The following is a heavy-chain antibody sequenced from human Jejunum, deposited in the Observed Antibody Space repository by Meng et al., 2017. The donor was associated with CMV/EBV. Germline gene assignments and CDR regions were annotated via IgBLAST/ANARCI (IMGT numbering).Heavy chain of an antibody. D-gene: IGHD5-18*01. V-gene: IGHV1-8*03. J-gene: IGHJ4*02. CDR1: YASTSYD. CDR3: ARDRGNTYGYELAY. Sequence: YASTSYDSKWVRQATGQGLEWMGWMNPNSGNTGYAQKFQGRVTITRNTSISQVYMELSSLRSEDTAVYYFARDRGNTYGYELAYWGQGTMVTVSS. CDR2: MNPNSGNT.